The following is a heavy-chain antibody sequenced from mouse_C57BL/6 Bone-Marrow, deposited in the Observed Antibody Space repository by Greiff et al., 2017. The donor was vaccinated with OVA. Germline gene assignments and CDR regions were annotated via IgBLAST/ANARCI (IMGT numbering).Heavy chain of an antibody. Sequence: EVKVVESGGGLVKPGGSLKLSCAASGFTFSSYAMSWVRQTPAKRLEWVATISDGGSYTYYPDNVKGRFTISRDNAKNNLYLQMSHLKSEDTAMYYCAREGGYRFAYWGQGTLVTVSA. D-gene: IGHD2-2*01. J-gene: IGHJ3*01. V-gene: IGHV5-4*01. CDR1: GFTFSSYA. CDR3: AREGGYRFAY. CDR2: ISDGGSYT.